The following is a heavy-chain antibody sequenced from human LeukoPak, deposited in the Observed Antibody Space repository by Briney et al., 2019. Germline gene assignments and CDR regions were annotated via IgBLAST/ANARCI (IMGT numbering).Heavy chain of an antibody. CDR1: GYTFTGYY. D-gene: IGHD3-22*01. CDR2: INPNSGGT. J-gene: IGHJ4*02. CDR3: ARVKGYYYDSSGYYY. Sequence: ASLKVSCKASGYTFTGYYMHWVRQAPGQGLEWMGRINPNSGGTNYAQKFQGRVTITRDTSISTAYMELSRLRSDDTAVYYCARVKGYYYDSSGYYYWGQGTLVTVSS. V-gene: IGHV1-2*06.